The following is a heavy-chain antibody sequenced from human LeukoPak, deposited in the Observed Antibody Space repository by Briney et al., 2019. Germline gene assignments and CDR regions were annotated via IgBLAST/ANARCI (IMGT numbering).Heavy chain of an antibody. CDR2: IYTSAST. J-gene: IGHJ4*02. Sequence: SETLSLTCTVSGGSRSSYYWSWIRQPAGKGLEWIGRIYTSASTNYNPSLKSRVTMSVDTSKNQFSLKLSSVTAADTAVYYCARELFSFVGYYDSSGSYDYWGQGTLVTVSS. D-gene: IGHD3-22*01. V-gene: IGHV4-4*07. CDR1: GGSRSSYY. CDR3: ARELFSFVGYYDSSGSYDY.